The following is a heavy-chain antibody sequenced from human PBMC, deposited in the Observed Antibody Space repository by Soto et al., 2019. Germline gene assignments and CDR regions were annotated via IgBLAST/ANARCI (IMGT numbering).Heavy chain of an antibody. CDR3: AKAELETLTYFDY. CDR1: GFTFTSYA. V-gene: IGHV3-23*01. J-gene: IGHJ4*02. Sequence: PGGSLRLSCAASGFTFTSYAMSWVRQAPGKGLEWVSTLTSSGGSTYYADFVKGRFTISRDNSKNTLFLQMNSLRAEDAAVYYCAKAELETLTYFDYWGQGTLVTVSS. CDR2: LTSSGGST. D-gene: IGHD1-1*01.